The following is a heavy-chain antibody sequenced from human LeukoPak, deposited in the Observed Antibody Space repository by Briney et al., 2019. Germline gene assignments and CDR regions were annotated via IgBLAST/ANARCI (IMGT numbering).Heavy chain of an antibody. V-gene: IGHV4-39*07. CDR1: GGSISSSSYC. CDR2: IYYSGST. CDR3: AREKSVGATTADYFDY. Sequence: SETLSLTCTVSGGSISSSSYCWGWIRQPPGKGLEWIGSIYYSGSTYYNPSLKSRVTISVDTSKNQFSLKLSSVTAADTAVYYCAREKSVGATTADYFDYWGQGTLVTVSS. J-gene: IGHJ4*02. D-gene: IGHD1-26*01.